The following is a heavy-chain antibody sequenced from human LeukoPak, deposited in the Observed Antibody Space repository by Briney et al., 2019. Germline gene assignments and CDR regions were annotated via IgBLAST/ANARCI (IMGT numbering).Heavy chain of an antibody. J-gene: IGHJ4*02. V-gene: IGHV4-30-2*01. D-gene: IGHD6-19*01. CDR3: ARVGDRIAVAGSLDY. CDR2: IYHSGST. CDR1: GGSISSGGYY. Sequence: NPSETLSLTCTVSGGSISSGGYYWSWIRQPPGKGLEWIGYIYHSGSTYYNPSLKSRVTISVDRSKNQFSLKLSSVTAADTAVYYCARVGDRIAVAGSLDYWGQGTLVTVSS.